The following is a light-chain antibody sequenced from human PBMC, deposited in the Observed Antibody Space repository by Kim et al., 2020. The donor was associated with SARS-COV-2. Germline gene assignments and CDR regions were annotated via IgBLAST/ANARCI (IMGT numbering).Light chain of an antibody. CDR3: QVWDSSSDHWV. CDR2: YDS. V-gene: IGLV3-21*04. CDR1: NIGSKS. J-gene: IGLJ3*02. Sequence: SSELTQPPSVSVAPGKTARITCGGNNIGSKSVHWYQQKPGQAPVLVIYYDSDRPSGIPERFSGSNSGNTATLTISRVEAGDEADYYCQVWDSSSDHWVFGGGTQRPS.